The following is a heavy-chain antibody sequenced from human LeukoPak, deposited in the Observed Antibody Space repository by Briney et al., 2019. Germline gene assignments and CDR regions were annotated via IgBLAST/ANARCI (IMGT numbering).Heavy chain of an antibody. Sequence: MPSETLSLTCTVSGGSISSYYWSWIRQPPGKGLEWIGYIYYSGSTNYNPSLKSRVTISVDTSKNQFSLKLSSVTAADTAVYYCASGQQWLSSFDYWGQGTLVTVSS. CDR1: GGSISSYY. CDR3: ASGQQWLSSFDY. V-gene: IGHV4-59*08. D-gene: IGHD6-19*01. CDR2: IYYSGST. J-gene: IGHJ4*02.